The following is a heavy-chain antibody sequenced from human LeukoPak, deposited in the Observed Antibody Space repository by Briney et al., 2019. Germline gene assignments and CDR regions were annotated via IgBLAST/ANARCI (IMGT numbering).Heavy chain of an antibody. CDR2: ISAYNGNT. V-gene: IGHV1-18*01. Sequence: GASVKVSCKASGYTFTTYSISWVRQAPGQGLEWMGWISAYNGNTNYAQKLQGRVTMTTDTSTSTAYMELGSLRSDDTAMYYCARRGTVGTTHFYHWGQGTLVTVSS. J-gene: IGHJ1*01. D-gene: IGHD1-26*01. CDR1: GYTFTTYS. CDR3: ARRGTVGTTHFYH.